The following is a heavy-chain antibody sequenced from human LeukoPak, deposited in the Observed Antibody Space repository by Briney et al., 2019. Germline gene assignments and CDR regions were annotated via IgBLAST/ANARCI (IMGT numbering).Heavy chain of an antibody. Sequence: AGGSLRLSCAASGFTFSSYAMSWVRQAPGKGLEWVSAISGSGGSTYYADSVKGRFTISRDNSKNTLYLQMNSLRAEDTAVYYCAKDRAPDYVWGSYRFFDYWGQGTLVTVSS. CDR3: AKDRAPDYVWGSYRFFDY. CDR1: GFTFSSYA. CDR2: ISGSGGST. J-gene: IGHJ4*02. V-gene: IGHV3-23*01. D-gene: IGHD3-16*02.